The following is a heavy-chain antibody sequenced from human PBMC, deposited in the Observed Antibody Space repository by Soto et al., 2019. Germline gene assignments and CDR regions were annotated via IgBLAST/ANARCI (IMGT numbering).Heavy chain of an antibody. CDR1: GGSISSADYY. J-gene: IGHJ3*02. D-gene: IGHD3-22*01. Sequence: KASETLSLTCTVSGGSISSADYYWNWVRQPPGKGLKWIGYIYDSGSTYYNPSLKSRLTISGGTSKKQFSLELSSVTAADTAGYYCARGVYYYDSSGPFDIWGQGTMVTVSS. V-gene: IGHV4-30-4*01. CDR3: ARGVYYYDSSGPFDI. CDR2: IYDSGST.